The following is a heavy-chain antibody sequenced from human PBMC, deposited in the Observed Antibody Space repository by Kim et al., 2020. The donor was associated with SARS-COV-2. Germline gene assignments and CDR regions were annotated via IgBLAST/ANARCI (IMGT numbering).Heavy chain of an antibody. J-gene: IGHJ4*02. Sequence: SETLSLTCAVYGGSFSGYYWSWIRQPPGKGLEWIGEINHSGSTNYNPSLKSRVTISVDTSKNQFSLKLSSVTAADTAVYYCARGRKQLGQYYFDYWGQGTLVTVSS. CDR2: INHSGST. D-gene: IGHD6-13*01. V-gene: IGHV4-34*01. CDR3: ARGRKQLGQYYFDY. CDR1: GGSFSGYY.